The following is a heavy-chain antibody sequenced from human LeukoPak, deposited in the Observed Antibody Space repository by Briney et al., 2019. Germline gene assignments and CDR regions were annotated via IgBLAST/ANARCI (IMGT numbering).Heavy chain of an antibody. V-gene: IGHV3-15*05. J-gene: IGHJ4*02. CDR3: VKDNRGVENCRSTSCHIDY. D-gene: IGHD2-2*02. CDR2: IKPKTAGGST. Sequence: GGSLRLSCAASGFTFSNAWMTWVRQAPGKGLEWVGRIKPKTAGGSTDYAAPVKGRFTISRDNSKNTLHLQMSSLRAEDTAVYYCVKDNRGVENCRSTSCHIDYWGQGTLVTVSS. CDR1: GFTFSNAW.